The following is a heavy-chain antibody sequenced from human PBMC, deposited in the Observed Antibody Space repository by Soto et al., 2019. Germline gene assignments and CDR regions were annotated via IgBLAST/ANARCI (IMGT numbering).Heavy chain of an antibody. CDR1: GFTFSSYW. J-gene: IGHJ3*02. D-gene: IGHD1-1*01. V-gene: IGHV3-7*01. CDR2: IKRDGSEK. Sequence: GGSLRLSCAASGFTFSSYWMSWVRQAPGKGLEWVANIKRDGSEKYYVDSVKGRFTISRDNAKNSLYLQMNSLRAEDTAVYYCARDWGWGNWNGGDAFDIWGQGTMVTVSS. CDR3: ARDWGWGNWNGGDAFDI.